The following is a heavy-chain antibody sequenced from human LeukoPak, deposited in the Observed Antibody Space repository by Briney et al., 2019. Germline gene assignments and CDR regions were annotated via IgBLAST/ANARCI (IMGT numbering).Heavy chain of an antibody. CDR2: ISGSGGST. CDR1: GFTFSSSS. Sequence: PGGSLRLSCAASGFTFSSSSMSWVRQAPGKGLEWVSAISGSGGSTYYADSVKGRFTISRDNSKNTLYLQMNSLRAEDTAVYYCAKQGSSLIAAAGTGAFDIWGQGTMVTVSS. V-gene: IGHV3-23*01. J-gene: IGHJ3*02. D-gene: IGHD6-13*01. CDR3: AKQGSSLIAAAGTGAFDI.